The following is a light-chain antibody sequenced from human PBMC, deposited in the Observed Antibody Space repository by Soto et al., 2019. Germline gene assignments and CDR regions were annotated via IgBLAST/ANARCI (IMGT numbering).Light chain of an antibody. J-gene: IGKJ5*01. CDR1: QSISSY. Sequence: DSQMSQPTSSLSAYVGDGVSMACRASQSISSYLNWYQQKPGKAPKLLIYAASSLKGGVPSRFSGSGSGTDFTLTISSLQPEDFATYYCQQSYSTPTFGQGTRLEIK. CDR3: QQSYSTPT. CDR2: AAS. V-gene: IGKV1-39*01.